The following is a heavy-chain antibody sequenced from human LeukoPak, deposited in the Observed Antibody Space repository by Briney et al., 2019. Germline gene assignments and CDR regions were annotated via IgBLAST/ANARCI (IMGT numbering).Heavy chain of an antibody. V-gene: IGHV4-59*08. CDR3: ARHWLDSGTPDRFDY. CDR2: IYHSGST. Sequence: ETLSLTCTVSGDSFSSYYWSWIRQPPGKGLEWIGYIYHSGSTNYNPSLKSRVTISVDTSKNQFSLKLYSVTAADTAVYYCARHWLDSGTPDRFDYWGQGTLVTVSS. J-gene: IGHJ4*02. D-gene: IGHD3-10*01. CDR1: GDSFSSYY.